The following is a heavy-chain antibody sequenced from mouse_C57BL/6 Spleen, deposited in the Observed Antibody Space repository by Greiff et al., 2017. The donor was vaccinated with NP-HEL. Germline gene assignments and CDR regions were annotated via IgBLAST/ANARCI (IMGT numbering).Heavy chain of an antibody. CDR2: IDPSDSYT. Sequence: QVQLQQPGAELVRPGTSVKLSCKASGYTFTSYWMHWVKQRPGQGLEWIGVIDPSDSYTNYNQKFKGKATLTVDTSSSTAYMQLSSLTSEDSAVYYCARYWEGYYFDYWGQGTTLTVSS. CDR1: GYTFTSYW. J-gene: IGHJ2*01. V-gene: IGHV1-59*01. CDR3: ARYWEGYYFDY. D-gene: IGHD4-1*01.